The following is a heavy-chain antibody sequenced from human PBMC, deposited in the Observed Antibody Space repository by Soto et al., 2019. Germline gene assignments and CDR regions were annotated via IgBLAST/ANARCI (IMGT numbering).Heavy chain of an antibody. Sequence: GGSLRLSCAASGFTFSSYGMHWVRQAPGKGLEWVAVISYDGSSKYYADSVKGRFTISRDNSKNTLYLQMNSLRAEDTAVYYCAKGARSPHYYYYYGMDVWGQGTTVTVSS. CDR3: AKGARSPHYYYYYGMDV. V-gene: IGHV3-30*18. J-gene: IGHJ6*02. CDR1: GFTFSSYG. CDR2: ISYDGSSK.